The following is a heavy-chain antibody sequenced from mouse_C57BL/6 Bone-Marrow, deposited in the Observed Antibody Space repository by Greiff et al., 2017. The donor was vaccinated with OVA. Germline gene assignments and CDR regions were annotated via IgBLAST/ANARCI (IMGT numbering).Heavy chain of an antibody. CDR2: ISSGGSYT. CDR3: ARHGYAWFAY. J-gene: IGHJ3*01. V-gene: IGHV5-6*01. D-gene: IGHD1-2*01. Sequence: EVKLVESGGDLVKPGGSLKLSCAASGFTFSSYGMSWVRQTPDKRLEWVATISSGGSYTYYPDSVKGRFTISRDNAENTLYLQMSSLKSEDTAMYYCARHGYAWFAYWGQGTLVTVSA. CDR1: GFTFSSYG.